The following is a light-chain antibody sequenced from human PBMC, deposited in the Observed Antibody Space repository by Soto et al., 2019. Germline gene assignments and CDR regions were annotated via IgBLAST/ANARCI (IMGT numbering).Light chain of an antibody. CDR3: QPYNNWPLT. CDR1: QSVSSY. CDR2: DAS. J-gene: IGKJ4*01. V-gene: IGKV3-15*01. Sequence: EIVLTQSPATLSLSPGERATLSCRASQSVSSYLAWYQQKPGQAPRLLIYDASTRATGIPARFSGSGSGTEFTLTINSLQSEDFAVYYCQPYNNWPLTFGGGTKVDIK.